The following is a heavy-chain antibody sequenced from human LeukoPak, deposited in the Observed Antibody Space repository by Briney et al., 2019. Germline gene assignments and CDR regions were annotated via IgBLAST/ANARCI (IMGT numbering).Heavy chain of an antibody. J-gene: IGHJ4*02. V-gene: IGHV3-74*01. CDR2: INSDGSST. CDR1: GFTFSSYW. CDR3: AREVYYYDSSGFYYSGGFGY. D-gene: IGHD3-22*01. Sequence: PGGSLRLSCAASGFTFSSYWMHWVRQAPGKGLVWVSRINSDGSSTSYADSVKGRFTISRDNAKNSLYLQMNSLRAEDTAVYYCAREVYYYDSSGFYYSGGFGYWGQGTLLTVSS.